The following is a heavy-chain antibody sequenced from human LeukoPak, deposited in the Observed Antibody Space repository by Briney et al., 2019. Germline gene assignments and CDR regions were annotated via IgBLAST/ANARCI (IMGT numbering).Heavy chain of an antibody. D-gene: IGHD1-26*01. J-gene: IGHJ2*01. V-gene: IGHV4-34*01. CDR1: GGSFSGYY. Sequence: SETLSLTCAVYGGSFSGYYWSWIRQPPGKGLEWIGEINHSGSTNYNPSLKSRVTISVDTSKNQFSLKLSSVTAADTAVYYCAREDIVGATHYWYFDLWGRGTLVTVSS. CDR3: AREDIVGATHYWYFDL. CDR2: INHSGST.